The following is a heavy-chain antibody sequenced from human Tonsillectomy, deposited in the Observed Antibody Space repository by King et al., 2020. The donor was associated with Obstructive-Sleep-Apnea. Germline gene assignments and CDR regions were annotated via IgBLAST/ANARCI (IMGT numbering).Heavy chain of an antibody. CDR1: GFTFDDYA. CDR2: ISWSSDDI. Sequence: VQLVESGGGLVQPGRSLRLSCRTSGFTFDDYAMHWGRQAPGKGLEWVSGISWSSDDIGYADSVKGRFTISRDNAKNSLYLQVNHLRAEDTAFYCCTKDYYDTNGYYFDYWGQGTLVTVSS. V-gene: IGHV3-9*01. J-gene: IGHJ4*02. D-gene: IGHD3-22*01. CDR3: TKDYYDTNGYYFDY.